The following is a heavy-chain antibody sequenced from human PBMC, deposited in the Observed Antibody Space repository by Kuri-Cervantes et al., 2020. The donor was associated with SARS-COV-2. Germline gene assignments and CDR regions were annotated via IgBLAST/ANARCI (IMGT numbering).Heavy chain of an antibody. CDR3: ARLSTVTDNYGMDV. D-gene: IGHD4-17*01. Sequence: SETLSLTCTVSGGFISSYYWSWIRQPAGKGLEWIGRIYTSGSTNYNPSLKSRVTMSVDTSKNQFSLKLSSVTAADTAVYYCARLSTVTDNYGMDVWGQGTTVTVSS. V-gene: IGHV4-4*07. J-gene: IGHJ6*02. CDR1: GGFISSYY. CDR2: IYTSGST.